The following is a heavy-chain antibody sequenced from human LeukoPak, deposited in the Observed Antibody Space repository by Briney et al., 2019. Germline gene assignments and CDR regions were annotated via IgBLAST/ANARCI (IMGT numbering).Heavy chain of an antibody. D-gene: IGHD3-16*01. CDR3: ARRLGVNPPSSNWFDP. V-gene: IGHV4-59*08. CDR2: IYYSGST. Sequence: SETLSLICTVPGGSLSSYYWRWIRQPPGKGLEWIGYIYYSGSTNYNPSLKSRVTISVDTSKNQFSLNLSSVTAADTAVYYCARRLGVNPPSSNWFDPWGQGTLVTVSS. CDR1: GGSLSSYY. J-gene: IGHJ5*02.